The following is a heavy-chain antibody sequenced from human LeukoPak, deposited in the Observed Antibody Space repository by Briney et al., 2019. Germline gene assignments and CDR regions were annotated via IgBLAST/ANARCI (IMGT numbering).Heavy chain of an antibody. V-gene: IGHV3-30*03. D-gene: IGHD2-15*01. CDR1: GGSFSGYY. J-gene: IGHJ4*02. CDR3: ARALGYCSGGSCFGLDY. CDR2: ISYDGSNK. Sequence: LSLTCAVYGGSFSGYYWSWVRQAPGKGLEWVAVISYDGSNKYYADSVKGRFTISRDNSKNTLYLQMNSLRAEDTAVYYCARALGYCSGGSCFGLDYWGQGTLVTVSS.